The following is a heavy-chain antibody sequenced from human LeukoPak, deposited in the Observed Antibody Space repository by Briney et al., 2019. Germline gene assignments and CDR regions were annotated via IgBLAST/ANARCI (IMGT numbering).Heavy chain of an antibody. D-gene: IGHD3-22*01. CDR3: ARSYYYDSSGYCYFDY. J-gene: IGHJ4*02. CDR1: GFTFSSYG. Sequence: GGSLRLSCAASGFTFSSYGMHWVRQAPGKGLEWVAVISYDGSNKYYADSVKGRFTISRDNSKNTLYLQMNSLRAEDTAVYYCARSYYYDSSGYCYFDYWGQGTLVTVSS. CDR2: ISYDGSNK. V-gene: IGHV3-30*03.